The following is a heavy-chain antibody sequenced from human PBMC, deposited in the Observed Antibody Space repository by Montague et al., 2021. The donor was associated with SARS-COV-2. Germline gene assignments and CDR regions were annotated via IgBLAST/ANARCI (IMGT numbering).Heavy chain of an antibody. CDR1: GDSFSACY. V-gene: IGHV4-59*12. J-gene: IGHJ4*02. CDR2: VNHSGSS. CDR3: ARETQRELKYDHDSSGNARDY. Sequence: SETLSLTCTVSGDSFSACYWAWIRQPPGKGLEWIGEVNHSGSSRYNSSLKSRVTISVDTSKNQFSLNLRSVTAADTAVYYCARETQRELKYDHDSSGNARDYWGQGTLVTVSS. D-gene: IGHD1-1*01.